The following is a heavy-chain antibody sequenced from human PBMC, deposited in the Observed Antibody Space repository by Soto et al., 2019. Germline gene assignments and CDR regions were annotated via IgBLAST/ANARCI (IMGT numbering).Heavy chain of an antibody. J-gene: IGHJ6*02. D-gene: IGHD3-3*01. Sequence: TGGSLRLSCAASGFTFSSYAMSWVRQAPGKGLEWVSAISGSGGSTYYADSVKGRFTISRDNSKNTLYLQMNSLRAEDTAVYYCARFTYYDFWSGYGMDVWGQGTTVTVSS. V-gene: IGHV3-23*01. CDR1: GFTFSSYA. CDR2: ISGSGGST. CDR3: ARFTYYDFWSGYGMDV.